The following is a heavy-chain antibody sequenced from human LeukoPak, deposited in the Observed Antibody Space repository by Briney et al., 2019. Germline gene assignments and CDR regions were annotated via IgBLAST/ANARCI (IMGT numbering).Heavy chain of an antibody. D-gene: IGHD3-10*01. CDR1: GFTFSSYW. V-gene: IGHV3-74*01. J-gene: IGHJ4*02. CDR3: ARDRGSTFDY. Sequence: GGSLRLSCAASGFTFSSYWMHWVRQAPGKGLVWVSSINSGGSSTTYADSVKGRFTISRDNAKNTLYLQMNSLRAEDTAVYYCARDRGSTFDYWGQGTLVAVSS. CDR2: INSGGSST.